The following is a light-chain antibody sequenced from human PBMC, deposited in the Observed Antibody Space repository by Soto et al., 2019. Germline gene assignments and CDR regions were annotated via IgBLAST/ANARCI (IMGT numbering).Light chain of an antibody. CDR3: QSYDIGRSHYV. V-gene: IGLV1-40*01. CDR1: SSNIGADYD. J-gene: IGLJ1*01. CDR2: GNK. Sequence: QSVLTQSPSVSGAPGQRVTVACTGTSSNIGADYDVHWYQQFPGTAPKLLLYGNKNRPSGVPDRFSGSKSGTSASLTISGLQAEDEAEYYCQSYDIGRSHYVFGRGTKVTVL.